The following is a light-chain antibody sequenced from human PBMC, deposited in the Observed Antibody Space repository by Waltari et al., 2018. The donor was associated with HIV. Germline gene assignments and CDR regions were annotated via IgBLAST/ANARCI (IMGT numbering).Light chain of an antibody. CDR2: GDD. Sequence: QSVLTQPPSASGTPGQRVTISCSGSSSNIGSNSVNWYQQLPGTAPKLLIYGDDQRPSGVPDRFSGSKSGTSASLAIRGPQSEDEAVYCCAAWDDSLNGYVFGAGTKVTVL. CDR1: SSNIGSNS. CDR3: AAWDDSLNGYV. V-gene: IGLV1-44*01. J-gene: IGLJ1*01.